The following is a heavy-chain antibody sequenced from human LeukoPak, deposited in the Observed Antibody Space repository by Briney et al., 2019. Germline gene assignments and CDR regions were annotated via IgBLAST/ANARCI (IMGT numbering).Heavy chain of an antibody. Sequence: SVKVSCKASGGTFSSYTISWVRQAPGQGLEWMGRIIPILGIANYAQKFQGRVTITADKSTSTAYMGLSSLRSEDTAVYYCARVPGYCSSISCSDWYFDLWGRGTLVTVSS. CDR3: ARVPGYCSSISCSDWYFDL. V-gene: IGHV1-69*02. D-gene: IGHD2-2*01. J-gene: IGHJ2*01. CDR1: GGTFSSYT. CDR2: IIPILGIA.